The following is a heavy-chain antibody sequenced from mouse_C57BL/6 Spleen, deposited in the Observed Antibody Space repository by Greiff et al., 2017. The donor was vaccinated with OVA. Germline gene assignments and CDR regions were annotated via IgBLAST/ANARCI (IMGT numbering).Heavy chain of an antibody. V-gene: IGHV1-66*01. CDR3: ARGYDYDPGWFAY. D-gene: IGHD2-4*01. CDR2: IYPGSGNT. J-gene: IGHJ3*01. CDR1: GYSFTSYY. Sequence: VQLQQSGPELVKPGASVKISCKASGYSFTSYYIHWVKQRPGQGLEWIGWIYPGSGNTKYNEKFKGKATLTADTSSSTAYMQLSSLTSEDSAVYYCARGYDYDPGWFAYWGQGTLVTVSA.